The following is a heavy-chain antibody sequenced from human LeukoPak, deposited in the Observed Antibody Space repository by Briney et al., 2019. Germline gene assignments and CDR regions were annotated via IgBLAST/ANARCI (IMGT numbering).Heavy chain of an antibody. CDR3: ARAFPFDDYGDPDAFDI. CDR2: IYHSGST. Sequence: PSETLSLTCAVSGGSISSDGYYWGWIRQPPGKGLEWIGNIYHSGSTYYNPSLKSRVTISVDRSKNQFSLKLSSVTAADTAVYYCARAFPFDDYGDPDAFDIWGQGTMVTVSS. CDR1: GGSISSDGYY. D-gene: IGHD4-17*01. J-gene: IGHJ3*02. V-gene: IGHV4-30-2*01.